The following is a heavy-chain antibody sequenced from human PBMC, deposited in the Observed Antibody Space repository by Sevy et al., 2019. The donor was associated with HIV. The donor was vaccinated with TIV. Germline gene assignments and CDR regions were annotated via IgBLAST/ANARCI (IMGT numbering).Heavy chain of an antibody. J-gene: IGHJ3*01. D-gene: IGHD1-26*01. CDR1: GFTFSDYW. CDR2: IKQDGSQK. CDR3: ARKVGDM. V-gene: IGHV3-7*01. Sequence: GGSLRLSCAASGFTFSDYWMSWVRQAPGKGLEWVANIKQDGSQKYFVDSVKGRFTISRDNAKNSLYLQMDNLRAEDTAVYYCARKVGDMWGQGTMVTASS.